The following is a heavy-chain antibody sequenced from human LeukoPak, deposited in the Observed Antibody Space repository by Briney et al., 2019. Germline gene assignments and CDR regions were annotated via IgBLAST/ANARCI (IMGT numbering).Heavy chain of an antibody. J-gene: IGHJ4*02. D-gene: IGHD3-10*01. CDR2: IDYSGST. CDR1: GGSISSYY. V-gene: IGHV4-59*12. CDR3: ARKGYGSGRTFDY. Sequence: SETLSLTCTVSGGSISSYYWSWIRQPPGKGLEWIGYIDYSGSTDYNPSLKSRVTISLETSKKQFSLKLTSVTAADTAVYYCARKGYGSGRTFDYWGQGTLVTVSS.